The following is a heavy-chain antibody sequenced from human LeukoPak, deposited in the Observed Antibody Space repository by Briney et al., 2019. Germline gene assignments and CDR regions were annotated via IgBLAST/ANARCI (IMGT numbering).Heavy chain of an antibody. Sequence: SETLSLTCTVSGGSISSGSYYWSWIRQPAGKGLEWIGRIYTSGSTNYNPSLKSRVTISVDTSKNQFSLKLSSVTAADTAVYYCARGGSSWLGEAFDIWGQGTMVTVSS. D-gene: IGHD6-13*01. CDR3: ARGGSSWLGEAFDI. CDR1: GGSISSGSYY. J-gene: IGHJ3*02. CDR2: IYTSGST. V-gene: IGHV4-61*02.